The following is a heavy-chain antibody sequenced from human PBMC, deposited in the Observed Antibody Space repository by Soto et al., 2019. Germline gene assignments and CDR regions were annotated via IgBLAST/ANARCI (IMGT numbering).Heavy chain of an antibody. V-gene: IGHV4-31*03. D-gene: IGHD3-3*01. J-gene: IGHJ3*02. Sequence: QVPLQESGPGLVKPSQTLSLTCTVSGGSVTSVGYYWAWIRQHPGKGLEFIGHLYYSGTTYYNPSLRSRVTISEDTSKNHFSLQLTSVTAADTAVYYCARILDFWSGHGVFDIWGQGTMVTVSS. CDR1: GGSVTSVGYY. CDR2: LYYSGTT. CDR3: ARILDFWSGHGVFDI.